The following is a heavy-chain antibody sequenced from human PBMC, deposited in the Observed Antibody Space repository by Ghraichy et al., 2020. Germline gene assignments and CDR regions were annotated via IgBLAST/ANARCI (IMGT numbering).Heavy chain of an antibody. Sequence: SETLPLTCTVSGGSISSYYWSWIRQPPGKGLEWIGYIYYSGSTNYNPSLKSRVTISVDTSKNQFSLKLSSVTAADTAVYYCARAPKYSSSWIWYFDLWGRGTLVTVSS. CDR2: IYYSGST. CDR1: GGSISSYY. CDR3: ARAPKYSSSWIWYFDL. D-gene: IGHD6-13*01. V-gene: IGHV4-59*01. J-gene: IGHJ2*01.